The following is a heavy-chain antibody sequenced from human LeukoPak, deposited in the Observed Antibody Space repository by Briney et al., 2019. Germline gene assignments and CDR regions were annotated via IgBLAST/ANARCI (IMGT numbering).Heavy chain of an antibody. D-gene: IGHD1-26*01. Sequence: PGGSLRLSCAASGFTFSSYAMNWVRQAPGKGLEWVSAISGSGGSTYYADSVKGRFTISRDNSKNTLYLQMNSLRAEDTAVYYCARAHSGSYPWGVFDYWGQGTLVTVSS. CDR2: ISGSGGST. CDR3: ARAHSGSYPWGVFDY. V-gene: IGHV3-23*01. CDR1: GFTFSSYA. J-gene: IGHJ4*02.